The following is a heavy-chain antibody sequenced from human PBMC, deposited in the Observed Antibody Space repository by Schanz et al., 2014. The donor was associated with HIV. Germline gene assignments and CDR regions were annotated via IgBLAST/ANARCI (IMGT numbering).Heavy chain of an antibody. J-gene: IGHJ4*02. Sequence: EVQLLESGGGLVQPGGSLRLSCAASGFTFSSYAMTWVRQAPGKGLKWVSAISGGGGSTYYADSVKGRFTISRDNSKNTLYLQMNSLRVEDTAVYYCANEEVPNDYWGQGTLVTVSS. CDR2: ISGGGGST. V-gene: IGHV3-23*01. CDR3: ANEEVPNDY. CDR1: GFTFSSYA.